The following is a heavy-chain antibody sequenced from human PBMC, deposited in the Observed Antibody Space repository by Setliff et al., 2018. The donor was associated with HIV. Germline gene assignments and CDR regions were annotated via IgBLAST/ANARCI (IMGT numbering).Heavy chain of an antibody. Sequence: SETLSLTCTVSGGSINNHYWYWIRQPPGKGLEWIGYIYISGTTNYNPSLKNRVTMSLDTSKTQVSLRLTSVTAADTAVYYCATSPAGEILGSRPFYFDYWGQGTLVTVSS. CDR2: IYISGTT. V-gene: IGHV4-4*09. CDR3: ATSPAGEILGSRPFYFDY. D-gene: IGHD3-10*01. J-gene: IGHJ4*02. CDR1: GGSINNHY.